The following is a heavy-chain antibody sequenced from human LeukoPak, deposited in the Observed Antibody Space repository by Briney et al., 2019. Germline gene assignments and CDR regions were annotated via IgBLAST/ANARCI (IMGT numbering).Heavy chain of an antibody. CDR2: ISGSGGST. Sequence: GGSLRLSCAASRFTFNSYAMSWVRQAPGKGLEWVSAISGSGGSTYYADSVKGRFTISRDNSKNTLYLQMNSLRAEDTAVYYCAKKSEQLEFDYWGQGTLVTVSS. V-gene: IGHV3-23*01. D-gene: IGHD6-6*01. J-gene: IGHJ4*02. CDR1: RFTFNSYA. CDR3: AKKSEQLEFDY.